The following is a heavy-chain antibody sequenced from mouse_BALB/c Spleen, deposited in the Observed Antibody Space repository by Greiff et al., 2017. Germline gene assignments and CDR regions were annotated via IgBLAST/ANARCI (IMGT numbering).Heavy chain of an antibody. CDR1: GFTFSDYY. CDR3: ARVDGRYAMDY. V-gene: IGHV5-4*02. D-gene: IGHD2-3*01. Sequence: EVKLVESGGGLVKPGGSLKLSCAASGFTFSDYYMYWVRQTPEKRLEWVATISDGGSYTYYPDSVKGRFTISRDNAKNNLYLQMSSLKSEDTAMYYCARVDGRYAMDYWGQGTSVTVSS. J-gene: IGHJ4*01. CDR2: ISDGGSYT.